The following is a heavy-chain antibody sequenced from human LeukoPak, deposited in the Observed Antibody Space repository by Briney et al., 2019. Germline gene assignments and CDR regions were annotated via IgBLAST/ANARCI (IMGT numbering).Heavy chain of an antibody. CDR1: GGSFITHY. CDR2: IYTSGIT. Sequence: SETLSLTCTVSGGSFITHYYNWIRQPAGKGLEFIGRIYTSGITNYNPSLKSRVTMSVDTSKNKFSLKLSSVTAADTAVYYCARSRHVYDDYVFAFEIWGQGTMVTVSS. V-gene: IGHV4-4*07. J-gene: IGHJ3*02. D-gene: IGHD4-17*01. CDR3: ARSRHVYDDYVFAFEI.